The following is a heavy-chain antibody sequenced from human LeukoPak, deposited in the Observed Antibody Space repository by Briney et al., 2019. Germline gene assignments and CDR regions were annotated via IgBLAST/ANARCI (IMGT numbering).Heavy chain of an antibody. CDR2: VSYSGST. Sequence: SETLSLTCTVSGGSIGSSPNYWGWVRQPPGRELEWIGSVSYSGSTSYTPSLESRVTISVDTSKNQFSLKLSSVTAADTAVYYCATEKMVNRLDPWGQGTLVTVSS. CDR3: ATEKMVNRLDP. D-gene: IGHD2-8*01. CDR1: GGSIGSSPNY. J-gene: IGHJ5*02. V-gene: IGHV4-39*07.